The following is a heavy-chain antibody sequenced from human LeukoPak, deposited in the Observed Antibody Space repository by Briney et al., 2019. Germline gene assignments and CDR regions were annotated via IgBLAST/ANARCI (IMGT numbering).Heavy chain of an antibody. D-gene: IGHD1/OR15-1a*01. CDR3: AKVDITGTIPRAFDI. V-gene: IGHV3-23*01. Sequence: GGSLRLSCAASGFTFSSYVMSWVRQAPGTGLEWVSAISGSGVTPYYADSVKGRFTISRDNSKNTLDLHLNSLRAEDTAMFYCAKVDITGTIPRAFDIWGQGTMVTVSS. CDR2: ISGSGVTP. J-gene: IGHJ3*02. CDR1: GFTFSSYV.